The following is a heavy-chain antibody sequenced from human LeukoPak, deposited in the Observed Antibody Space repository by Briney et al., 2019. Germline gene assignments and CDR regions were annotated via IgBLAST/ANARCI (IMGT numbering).Heavy chain of an antibody. CDR1: GFTFSSYS. CDR3: AKDAVVVVAATLFDY. V-gene: IGHV3-21*04. D-gene: IGHD2-15*01. CDR2: ITSSSSYI. J-gene: IGHJ4*02. Sequence: GGSLRLSCAASGFTFSSYSMNWVRQAPGKGLQWVSSITSSSSYIYYADSVKGRFTISRDNAKNSLYLQMNSLRAEDTAVYYCAKDAVVVVAATLFDYWGQGTLVTVSS.